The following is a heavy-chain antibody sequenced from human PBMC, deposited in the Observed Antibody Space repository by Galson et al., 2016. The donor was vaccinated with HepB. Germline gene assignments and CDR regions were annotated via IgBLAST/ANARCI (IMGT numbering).Heavy chain of an antibody. CDR1: GFSFSTNN. CDR2: ISSGSTI. D-gene: IGHD3-16*01. CDR3: ARDAPIGDQFYYYYGMDV. J-gene: IGHJ6*02. V-gene: IGHV3-48*02. Sequence: SLRLSCAASGFSFSTNNMNWVRQAPGKGLEWVSYISSGSTIYCADSVKGRFTISRDKAKNSLYLQMNSLRDEDTAVYYCARDAPIGDQFYYYYGMDVWGQGATVTASS.